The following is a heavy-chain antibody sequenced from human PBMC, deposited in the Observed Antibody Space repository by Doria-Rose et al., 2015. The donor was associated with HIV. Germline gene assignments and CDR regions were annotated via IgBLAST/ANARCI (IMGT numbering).Heavy chain of an antibody. CDR1: GVSLSSPGMG. D-gene: IGHD6-13*01. CDR3: ARIKSSRWYHKYYFDF. J-gene: IGHJ4*02. V-gene: IGHV2-26*01. CDR2: IFSDDER. Sequence: GPVLVKPTETLTLTCTVSGVSLSSPGMGVSWIRQPPGKALEWLANIFSDDERSYKTSLKSRLTISRGTSKSQVVLTMTDMDPVDTATYYCARIKSSRWYHKYYFDFWGQGTLVIVSA.